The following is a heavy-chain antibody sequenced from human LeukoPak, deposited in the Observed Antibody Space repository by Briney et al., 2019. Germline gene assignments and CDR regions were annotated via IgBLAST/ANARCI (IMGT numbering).Heavy chain of an antibody. CDR1: GYSFSTHW. CDR2: IYPGDSDT. Sequence: PGESLKISCKGFGYSFSTHWIAWVRQMPGKGLEWMGIIYPGDSDTRYSPSFQGRVTISVDKSISTAYLQWSSLKASDTAMYYCARPPRGGTSKFDYWGQGTLISVSS. V-gene: IGHV5-51*01. J-gene: IGHJ4*02. CDR3: ARPPRGGTSKFDY. D-gene: IGHD1-7*01.